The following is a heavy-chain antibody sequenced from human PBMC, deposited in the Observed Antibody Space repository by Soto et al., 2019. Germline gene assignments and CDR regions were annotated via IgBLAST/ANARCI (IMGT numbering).Heavy chain of an antibody. CDR3: ARTPCSPNSNWSNP. J-gene: IGHJ5*02. D-gene: IGHD1-7*01. V-gene: IGHV1-69*02. CDR1: GGTLSSYS. Sequence: QLHLVQSGAEVRKPGSSVKVSCKASGGTLSSYSVTWVRQAPGQGLEWMGRIIPFLGRTNYAQNFQGRVTFTADMSAIRAYIEVRSVRSDDTALYSFARTPCSPNSNWSNPLGQGSLVFVSP. CDR2: IIPFLGRT.